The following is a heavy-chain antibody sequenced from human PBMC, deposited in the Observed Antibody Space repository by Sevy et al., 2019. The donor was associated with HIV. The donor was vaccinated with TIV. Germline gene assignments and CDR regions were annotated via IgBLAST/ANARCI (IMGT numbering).Heavy chain of an antibody. D-gene: IGHD6-13*01. Sequence: GGSLRLSCAASGFTFSDHYMEWVRQAPGKGLEWVGRIRNKADSYTTEYAASVKGRFTISRDDSKNSLYVQMNSLKAEDTAVYYCATHAGIAAAGRAFDYWGQGTLVTVSS. CDR1: GFTFSDHY. V-gene: IGHV3-72*01. CDR3: ATHAGIAAAGRAFDY. CDR2: IRNKADSYTT. J-gene: IGHJ4*02.